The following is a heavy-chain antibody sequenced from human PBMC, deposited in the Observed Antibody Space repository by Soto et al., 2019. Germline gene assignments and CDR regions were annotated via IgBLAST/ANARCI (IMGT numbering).Heavy chain of an antibody. CDR1: GDSVSSPYY. D-gene: IGHD2-15*01. CDR2: VFHTGPT. Sequence: QVQLQESGPGLVKPSGTLSLTGAGSGDSVSSPYYWCWVRQSPGKGPVWIGEVFHTGPTSYNPSLRSRVTISMDQSFNQFSLDLSSVTAEHTAVYYSASSAGWYAIHAWGPGTLVIVSS. CDR3: ASSAGWYAIHA. V-gene: IGHV4-4*02. J-gene: IGHJ5*02.